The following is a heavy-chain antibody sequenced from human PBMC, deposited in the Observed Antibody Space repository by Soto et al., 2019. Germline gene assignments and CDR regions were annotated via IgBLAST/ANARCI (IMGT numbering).Heavy chain of an antibody. D-gene: IGHD3-10*01. CDR1: GFSLSTSGVG. CDR2: IYWDDDK. CDR3: AQYRYGSYDY. Sequence: QITLKESGPTLVKPTQTLTLTCTFSGFSLSTSGVGVGWIRQPPGKALEWLALIYWDDDKGYSPSLKTRLTITKDTSKNQVVLTITNMDPVDTATYYCAQYRYGSYDYWGQGTLVTVSS. V-gene: IGHV2-5*02. J-gene: IGHJ4*02.